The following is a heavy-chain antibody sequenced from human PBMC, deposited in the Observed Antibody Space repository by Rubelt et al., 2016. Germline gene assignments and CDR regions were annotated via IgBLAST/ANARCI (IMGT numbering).Heavy chain of an antibody. Sequence: QVQLQQWGAGLLRPSETLSLTCAVYGGSFSGFYWSWIRQSPGKGLEWIGEINHSGFANYNPSLKSRVTMSVDTSKNHVSLNLSSVTAAYSAVDYCARGEGAVAGRGYYFDYWGQGTLVTVSS. CDR1: GGSFSGFY. CDR2: INHSGFA. J-gene: IGHJ4*02. CDR3: ARGEGAVAGRGYYFDY. V-gene: IGHV4-34*01. D-gene: IGHD6-19*01.